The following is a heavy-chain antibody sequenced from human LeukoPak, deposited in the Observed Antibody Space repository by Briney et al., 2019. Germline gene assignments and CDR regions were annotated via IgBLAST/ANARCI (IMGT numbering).Heavy chain of an antibody. J-gene: IGHJ4*02. CDR2: TSSSSSYI. CDR3: ARDFGDTMVRGPRFDY. CDR1: GFTFSSYS. D-gene: IGHD3-10*01. Sequence: GGSLRLSCAASGFTFSSYSMNWVRQAPGKGLEWVSSTSSSSSYIYYADSVKGRFTISRDNAKNSLYLQMNSLRAEDTAVYYCARDFGDTMVRGPRFDYWGQGTLVTVSS. V-gene: IGHV3-21*01.